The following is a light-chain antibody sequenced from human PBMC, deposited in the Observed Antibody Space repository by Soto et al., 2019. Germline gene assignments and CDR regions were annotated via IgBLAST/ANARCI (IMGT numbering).Light chain of an antibody. CDR1: QSINNY. CDR3: QQSYTSPG. J-gene: IGKJ4*01. CDR2: VAS. Sequence: DIQMTQSPSSLSASVGDRVTLTCRASQSINNYVNWYQQRPGAAPKLLIYVASNLHSGVPSRFSGSGSGTVFTLPISSLQPEDSAIYYCQQSYTSPGFGGGTKLEIK. V-gene: IGKV1-39*01.